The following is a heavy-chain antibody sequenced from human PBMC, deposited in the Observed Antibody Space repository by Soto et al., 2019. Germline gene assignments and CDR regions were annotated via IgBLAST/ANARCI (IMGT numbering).Heavy chain of an antibody. CDR2: IYYSGST. CDR1: GGSISSGDYY. J-gene: IGHJ6*02. V-gene: IGHV4-30-4*01. Sequence: SETLSLTXTVSGGSISSGDYYWSWIRQPPGKGLEWIGYIYYSGSTYYNPSLKSRVTISVDTSKNQFSPKLSSVTAADTAVYYCARVSGYCSSTSCYWGYYGMDVWGQGTTVTVSS. CDR3: ARVSGYCSSTSCYWGYYGMDV. D-gene: IGHD2-2*03.